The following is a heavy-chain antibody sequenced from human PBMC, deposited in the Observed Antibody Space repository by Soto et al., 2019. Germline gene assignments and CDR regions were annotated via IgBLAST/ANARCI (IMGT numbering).Heavy chain of an antibody. Sequence: GASVKVSCKASGYTLTSYGISWVRQAPGQGLEWMGWISANNGNTNYAQKLQGRVTMTTDTSTNTAYMELRSLRSDDTAVYYCARPMQQLAPNFDNWGQEALVNVSS. J-gene: IGHJ4*02. CDR3: ARPMQQLAPNFDN. D-gene: IGHD6-13*01. CDR2: ISANNGNT. CDR1: GYTLTSYG. V-gene: IGHV1-18*01.